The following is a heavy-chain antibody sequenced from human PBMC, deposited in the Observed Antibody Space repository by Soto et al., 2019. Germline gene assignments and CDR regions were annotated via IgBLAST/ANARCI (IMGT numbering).Heavy chain of an antibody. V-gene: IGHV3-74*01. Sequence: LRLSCAASGFNFSNYWMHWVRQSPGKGLVWVSRMNSAGNSINYADSVKGRFTISRDNAKNTLYLQMHSLRVEDTAVYFCARGTTTRGNYYYGMDVWGQGTAVTVSS. D-gene: IGHD4-4*01. CDR1: GFNFSNYW. J-gene: IGHJ6*02. CDR2: MNSAGNSI. CDR3: ARGTTTRGNYYYGMDV.